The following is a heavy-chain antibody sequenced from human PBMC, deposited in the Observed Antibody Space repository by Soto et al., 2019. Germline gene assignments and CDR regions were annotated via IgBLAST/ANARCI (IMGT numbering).Heavy chain of an antibody. CDR1: GGSFSGYY. V-gene: IGHV4-34*01. CDR3: ARAKRPTAPYYYYYGMDV. D-gene: IGHD5-18*01. J-gene: IGHJ6*02. CDR2: INHSGST. Sequence: ETLSLTCAVYGGSFSGYYWSWIRQPPGKGLEWIGEINHSGSTNYNPSLKSRVTISVDTSKNQFSLKLSSVTAADTAVYYCARAKRPTAPYYYYYGMDVWGQGTTVTVSS.